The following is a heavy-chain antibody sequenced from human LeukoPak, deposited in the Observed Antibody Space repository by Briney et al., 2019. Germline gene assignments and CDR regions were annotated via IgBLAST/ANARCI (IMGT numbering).Heavy chain of an antibody. D-gene: IGHD1-14*01. CDR3: ARGPTGGFDY. CDR1: GFTFSSYA. J-gene: IGHJ4*02. V-gene: IGHV3-23*01. Sequence: GGSLRLCCAASGFTFSSYAMSWVRQAPGNGLEWVSAISGSGGSTYYADSVKGRFTISRDNAKNSLYLQMNSLRAEDTAVYYCARGPTGGFDYWGQGTLVTVSS. CDR2: ISGSGGST.